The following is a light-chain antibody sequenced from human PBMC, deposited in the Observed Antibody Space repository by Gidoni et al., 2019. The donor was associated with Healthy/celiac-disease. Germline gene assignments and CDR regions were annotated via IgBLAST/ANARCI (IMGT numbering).Light chain of an antibody. J-gene: IGKJ1*01. CDR1: PSVSSSY. CDR2: GAS. CDR3: QQYGSTWT. V-gene: IGKV3-20*01. Sequence: IVLTQSPGTLSLSPGERATLSCRASPSVSSSYLAWYQQKPGKAPRLLIYGASSRATGIPDRFSGSGSGTDFTLTISRLEPEDFAVYYCQQYGSTWTFGQGTKVEIK.